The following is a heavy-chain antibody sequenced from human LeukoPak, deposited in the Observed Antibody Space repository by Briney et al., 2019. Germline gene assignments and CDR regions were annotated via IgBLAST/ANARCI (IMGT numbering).Heavy chain of an antibody. V-gene: IGHV3-49*04. J-gene: IGHJ6*03. CDR1: GFTFGDYA. D-gene: IGHD6-19*01. CDR3: NGRLYYYYYYMDV. CDR2: IRSKAYGGTT. Sequence: PGGSLRLSCTASGFTFGDYAMSWVRQAPGKGLEWVGFIRSKAYGGTTEYAASVKGRFTISRDDSKSIAYLQMNSLKTEDTAVYCCNGRLYYYYYYMDVWGKGTTVTVSS.